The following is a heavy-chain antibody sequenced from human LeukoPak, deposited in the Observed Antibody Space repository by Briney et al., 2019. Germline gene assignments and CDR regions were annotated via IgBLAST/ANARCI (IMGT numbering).Heavy chain of an antibody. Sequence: ASVKVSCKASGYTFTGYYMHWVRQAPGQGLEWMGRINPNSGGTNYAQKFQGRVTMTRDTSISTAYMELSRLRSDDTAVYYCAEAITMVRGVLTDGMDVWGQGTTVTVSS. D-gene: IGHD3-10*01. CDR1: GYTFTGYY. V-gene: IGHV1-2*06. CDR3: AEAITMVRGVLTDGMDV. J-gene: IGHJ6*02. CDR2: INPNSGGT.